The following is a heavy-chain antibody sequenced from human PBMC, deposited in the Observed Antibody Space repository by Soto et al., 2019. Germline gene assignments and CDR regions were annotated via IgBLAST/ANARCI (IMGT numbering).Heavy chain of an antibody. D-gene: IGHD3-3*01. Sequence: QVQLQESGPGLVKPSQTLSLTCTVSGGSISSGGYYWSWIRQHPGKGLEWIGYIYYSGSTYYNPSLKSRVTISVDTSKNQFSLKLSSVTAADTAVYYCARDSNDFWSGYRYYYYMDVWGKGTMVTVSS. J-gene: IGHJ6*03. CDR1: GGSISSGGYY. CDR2: IYYSGST. V-gene: IGHV4-31*03. CDR3: ARDSNDFWSGYRYYYYMDV.